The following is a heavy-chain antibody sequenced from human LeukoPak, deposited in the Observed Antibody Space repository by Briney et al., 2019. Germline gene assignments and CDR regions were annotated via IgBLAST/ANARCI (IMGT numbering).Heavy chain of an antibody. J-gene: IGHJ4*02. D-gene: IGHD6-19*01. Sequence: PGGSLRLSCAASGFTFSSSIMIWVRQAPGKGLESVSSIDSSAANTYYEDPVKGRFSISRDNYKNTLFLQMNSLRAEDTAVYYCAKGSSGWPYYFDYWGQGTLVTVSS. CDR2: IDSSAANT. CDR3: AKGSSGWPYYFDY. V-gene: IGHV3-23*01. CDR1: GFTFSSSI.